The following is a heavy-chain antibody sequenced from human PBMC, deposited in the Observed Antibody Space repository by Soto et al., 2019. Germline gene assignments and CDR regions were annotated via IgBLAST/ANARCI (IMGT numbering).Heavy chain of an antibody. CDR3: AASDYYYDSSGYRFDY. J-gene: IGHJ4*02. D-gene: IGHD3-22*01. Sequence: SVKVSCKASGFTFTSSAMQWVRQARGQRLEWIGWIVVGSGNTNYAQKFQERVTITRDMSTSTAYMELSSLRSEDTAVYYCAASDYYYDSSGYRFDYWGQGTLVTVSS. CDR1: GFTFTSSA. CDR2: IVVGSGNT. V-gene: IGHV1-58*02.